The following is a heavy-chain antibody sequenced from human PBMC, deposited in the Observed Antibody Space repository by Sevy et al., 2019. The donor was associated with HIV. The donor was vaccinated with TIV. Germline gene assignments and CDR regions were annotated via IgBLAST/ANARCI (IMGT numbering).Heavy chain of an antibody. J-gene: IGHJ3*02. Sequence: GGSLRLSCAASGFTFSNYIINWVRQAPGKGLEWVSSISNTGIYIYYADSVKGRFTISRDNAKNSLYLQMNSLRAEDTAVYYCARYEEDTTLVNAFDIWGQGTMVTVSS. D-gene: IGHD5-18*01. CDR2: ISNTGIYI. CDR3: ARYEEDTTLVNAFDI. V-gene: IGHV3-21*01. CDR1: GFTFSNYI.